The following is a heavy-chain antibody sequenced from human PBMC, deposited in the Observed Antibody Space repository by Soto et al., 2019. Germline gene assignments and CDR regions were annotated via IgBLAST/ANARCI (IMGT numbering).Heavy chain of an antibody. CDR2: INHSGST. CDR1: GGSFSGYY. CDR3: ARGDVEVGLYYDFRQYYFDY. V-gene: IGHV4-34*01. J-gene: IGHJ4*02. D-gene: IGHD3-3*01. Sequence: SETLSLTCAVYGGSFSGYYWSWIRQPPGKGLEWIGEINHSGSTNYNPSLKSRVTISVDTSKNQFSLKLSSVTAADTAVYYCARGDVEVGLYYDFRQYYFDYWGQGTLVTVSS.